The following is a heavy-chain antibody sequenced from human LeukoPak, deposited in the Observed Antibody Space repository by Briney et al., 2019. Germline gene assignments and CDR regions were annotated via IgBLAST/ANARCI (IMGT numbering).Heavy chain of an antibody. Sequence: GGSLRLSCAASGFSFSTYVMSWVRQPPGKGLEWVSSVSGNGRHTYNADFVKGRCAISRDNSKNTFFLQMNSLRVEDTAVYYCAKEYNSGHNIFDYWGQGTLVTVSS. J-gene: IGHJ4*02. V-gene: IGHV3-23*01. CDR1: GFSFSTYV. CDR2: VSGNGRHT. D-gene: IGHD6-19*01. CDR3: AKEYNSGHNIFDY.